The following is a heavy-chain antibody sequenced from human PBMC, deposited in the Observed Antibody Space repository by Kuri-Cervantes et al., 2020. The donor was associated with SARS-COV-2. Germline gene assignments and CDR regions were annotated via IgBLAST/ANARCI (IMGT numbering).Heavy chain of an antibody. J-gene: IGHJ3*02. CDR3: ARWASSVRTDGFDI. D-gene: IGHD3-10*01. V-gene: IGHV4-39*01. CDR1: GGSISSSSYY. Sequence: SETLSLTCTVSGGSISSSSYYWGWIRQPPGKGLEWIGSIYYSGSTYYNPSLKSRVTISVDTSKNQFSLKLSSVTAADTAVYYCARWASSVRTDGFDIWGQGTMVTVSS. CDR2: IYYSGST.